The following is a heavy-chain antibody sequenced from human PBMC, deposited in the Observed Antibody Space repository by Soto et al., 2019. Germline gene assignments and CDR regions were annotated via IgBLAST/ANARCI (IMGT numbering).Heavy chain of an antibody. CDR1: GFTFSMYW. D-gene: IGHD1-1*01. CDR2: INDDGIST. Sequence: EVQLVESGGGLVQPGGSLRLSCAASGFTFSMYWMHWVRQVPGKGPEWVSRINDDGISTNYADSVKGRFTISRDKAKNTLYVQMNALRVEDTAVYYCTRGPRSTSTGTGAFWGQGTLVTVSS. J-gene: IGHJ4*02. CDR3: TRGPRSTSTGTGAF. V-gene: IGHV3-74*01.